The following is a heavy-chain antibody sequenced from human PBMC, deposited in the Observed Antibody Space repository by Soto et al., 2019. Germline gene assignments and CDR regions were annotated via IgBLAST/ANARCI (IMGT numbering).Heavy chain of an antibody. Sequence: SETLSLTCTVSGGSISSSSFYWAWIRQPPGKGLEWIASIYYSGSTFYNPSLKSRVTMSVDTSKNQFSLNLRSVTAADTAVYYCARHIRDSSSFTGRYCFDYWGQGTRVTGSS. V-gene: IGHV4-39*01. CDR2: IYYSGST. D-gene: IGHD6-6*01. CDR1: GGSISSSSFY. J-gene: IGHJ4*02. CDR3: ARHIRDSSSFTGRYCFDY.